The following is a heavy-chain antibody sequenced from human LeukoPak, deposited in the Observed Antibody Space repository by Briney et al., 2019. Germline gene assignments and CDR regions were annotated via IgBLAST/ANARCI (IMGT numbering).Heavy chain of an antibody. Sequence: GESLKISCKGSGYSFTSYWIGWVRQMPGKGLEWMGIIYPGDPDTRYSPSFQGQVTISADKSISTAYLQWSSLKASDTAMYYCARAPGYCSSTSCNDYYYYGMDVWGQGTTVTVSS. CDR3: ARAPGYCSSTSCNDYYYYGMDV. J-gene: IGHJ6*02. CDR2: IYPGDPDT. D-gene: IGHD2-2*01. V-gene: IGHV5-51*01. CDR1: GYSFTSYW.